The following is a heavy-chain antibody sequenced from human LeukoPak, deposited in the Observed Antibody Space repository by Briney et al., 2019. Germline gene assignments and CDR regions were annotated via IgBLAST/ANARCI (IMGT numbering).Heavy chain of an antibody. CDR3: ARRGYSYGSSNHYYYYMDV. CDR2: INHSGST. Sequence: PSETLSLTCTVSGGSISSSSYYWGWIRQPPGKGLEWIGEINHSGSTNYNPSLKSRVTISVDTSKNQFSLKLSSVTAADTAVYYCARRGYSYGSSNHYYYYMDVWGKGTTVTVSS. V-gene: IGHV4-39*07. D-gene: IGHD5-18*01. CDR1: GGSISSSSYY. J-gene: IGHJ6*03.